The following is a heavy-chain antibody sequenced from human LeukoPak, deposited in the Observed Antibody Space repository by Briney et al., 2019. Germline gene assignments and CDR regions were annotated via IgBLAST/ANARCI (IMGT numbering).Heavy chain of an antibody. D-gene: IGHD2/OR15-2a*01. Sequence: PGGPLRLSCAASGFTVSSNYMCRGHQAPGQGLEWVYVIGGGGRTYYADSMKGRFTISRDNSKNTLYLQMNSLRAEDTAVYYCARGNPTYFDDWGQGTLVTVSS. CDR3: ARGNPTYFDD. J-gene: IGHJ4*02. V-gene: IGHV3-66*01. CDR1: GFTVSSNY. CDR2: IGGGGRT.